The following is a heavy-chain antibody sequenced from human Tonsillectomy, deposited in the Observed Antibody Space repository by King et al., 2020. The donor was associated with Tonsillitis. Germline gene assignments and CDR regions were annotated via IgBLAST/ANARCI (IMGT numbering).Heavy chain of an antibody. D-gene: IGHD3-22*01. CDR1: GYTFTVYY. V-gene: IGHV1-2*02. J-gene: IGHJ4*02. CDR3: ACGFYYDSSGYPHDY. Sequence: VQLVQSGAEVKKPGASVKVSCKASGYTFTVYYIHCVRQAPGKGREWMGWINPNSGGTNYAQKFQGRVTMTSDTPISTAYMELSRLRSDDTAVYYCACGFYYDSSGYPHDYWGQGTLITVSS. CDR2: INPNSGGT.